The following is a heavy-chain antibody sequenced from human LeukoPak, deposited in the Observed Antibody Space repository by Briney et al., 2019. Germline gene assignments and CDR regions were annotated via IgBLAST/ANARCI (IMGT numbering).Heavy chain of an antibody. J-gene: IGHJ5*02. V-gene: IGHV4-39*07. CDR1: GDSISSSSYF. CDR2: IYYSGST. D-gene: IGHD3-10*01. CDR3: ARVGIRGIPETWWFDP. Sequence: SETLSLTCTASGDSISSSSYFWGWIRQPPGKGLEWIGSIYYSGSTSYSPSLKSRVTISVDTSKSQFSLKLSSVTAADTAVYYCARVGIRGIPETWWFDPWGQGTLVTVSS.